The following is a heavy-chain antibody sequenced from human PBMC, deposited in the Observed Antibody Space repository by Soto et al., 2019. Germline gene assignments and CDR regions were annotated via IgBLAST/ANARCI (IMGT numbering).Heavy chain of an antibody. V-gene: IGHV3-23*05. J-gene: IGHJ4*02. CDR3: VRDLNYKFFFDL. CDR2: IHKTGTMT. CDR1: GFTFSTYA. Sequence: EGQVVESGGDLVQPGGSLTISCAASGFTFSTYAMHWVRQAPGKGLEWVSGIHKTGTMTLYADSVKGRFTISRDNSKKSLFPHMRGLRDGDTAVYFCVRDLNYKFFFDLWGKGNLVTVS. D-gene: IGHD3-10*01.